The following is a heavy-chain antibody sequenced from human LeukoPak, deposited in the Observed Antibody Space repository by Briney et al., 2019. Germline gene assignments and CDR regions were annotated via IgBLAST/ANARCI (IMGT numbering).Heavy chain of an antibody. V-gene: IGHV3-23*01. J-gene: IGHJ6*02. CDR3: AKDPTYSGSYLSGWYYYYGMDV. CDR2: ISGSGGST. Sequence: GGSLRLSCAASGFAFSSYAMSWVRQAPGKGLERVSAISGSGGSTYYADSVKGRFTISRDNSKNTLYLQMNSLRAEDTAVYYCAKDPTYSGSYLSGWYYYYGMDVWGQGTTVTVSS. CDR1: GFAFSSYA. D-gene: IGHD1-26*01.